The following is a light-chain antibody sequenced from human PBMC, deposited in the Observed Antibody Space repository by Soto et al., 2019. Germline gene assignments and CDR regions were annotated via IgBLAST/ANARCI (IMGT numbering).Light chain of an antibody. CDR2: GAS. CDR3: QQYGSSPGT. J-gene: IGKJ1*01. V-gene: IGKV3-20*01. Sequence: EIVLTQSPGTLSLSPLERATLSCRASQSVSSSYLAWYQQKPGQAPRLLIYGASSRATGIPDRFSGSGSGTDFTLTISRLEPEDFAVYYCQQYGSSPGTFGQGTKVDIK. CDR1: QSVSSSY.